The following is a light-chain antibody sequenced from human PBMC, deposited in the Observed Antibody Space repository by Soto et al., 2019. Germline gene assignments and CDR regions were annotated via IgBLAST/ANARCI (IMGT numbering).Light chain of an antibody. J-gene: IGKJ2*01. V-gene: IGKV1-5*03. Sequence: DIQVTQSPSTLSASVGDRVTITCRASQSISSWLAWYQQKPGKAPKLLIYKASSLESGVPSRFSGSGSGTEFTLTISSLQPDDFATYYCQQYHSYLYTFGQGTKLEIK. CDR3: QQYHSYLYT. CDR2: KAS. CDR1: QSISSW.